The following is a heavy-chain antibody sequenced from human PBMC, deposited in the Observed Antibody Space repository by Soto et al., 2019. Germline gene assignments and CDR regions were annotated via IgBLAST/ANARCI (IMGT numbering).Heavy chain of an antibody. CDR2: ISAYNGNT. CDR3: ARDPANWNDFDWFDP. Sequence: QVQLVQSGAEVKKPGASVKVSCKASGYTFTSYGISWVRQAPGQGLEWMGWISAYNGNTNYAQKLQGRVTMTTDTSTRTAYMELRSLRSDDTAVYYCARDPANWNDFDWFDPWGQGNLVTVSS. J-gene: IGHJ5*02. V-gene: IGHV1-18*01. CDR1: GYTFTSYG. D-gene: IGHD1-1*01.